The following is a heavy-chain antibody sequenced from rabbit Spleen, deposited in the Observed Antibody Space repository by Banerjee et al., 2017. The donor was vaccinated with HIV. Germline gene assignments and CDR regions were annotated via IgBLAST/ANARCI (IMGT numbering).Heavy chain of an antibody. CDR2: IDSGSSGFT. D-gene: IGHD8-1*01. J-gene: IGHJ6*01. V-gene: IGHV1S40*01. CDR3: ARDSGSSFSSYGMDL. Sequence: QSLEESGGDLVKPGASPTLTCTASGVSFSSNYYMCWVRQAPGKGLEWIACIDSGSSGFTYFASWAKGRFTISKTSSTTVTLQMTSLTAADTATYFCARDSGSSFSSYGMDLWGQGTLVTVS. CDR1: GVSFSSNYY.